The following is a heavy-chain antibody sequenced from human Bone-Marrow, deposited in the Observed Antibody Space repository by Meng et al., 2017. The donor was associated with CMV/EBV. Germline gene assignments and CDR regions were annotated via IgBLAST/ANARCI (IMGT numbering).Heavy chain of an antibody. V-gene: IGHV3-13*03. CDR1: GFTFSTND. D-gene: IGHD6-6*01. CDR3: ARVTLVGDSSSSLGGFDY. Sequence: GESLKISCAACGFTFSTNDIHWVRQATRKGLEWVSAVGTAGDTYYPDSVKGQFTISRENAKNFLSLQMNSLRAGDTAMYYCARVTLVGDSSSSLGGFDYWGQGNLVTVSS. J-gene: IGHJ4*02. CDR2: VGTAGDT.